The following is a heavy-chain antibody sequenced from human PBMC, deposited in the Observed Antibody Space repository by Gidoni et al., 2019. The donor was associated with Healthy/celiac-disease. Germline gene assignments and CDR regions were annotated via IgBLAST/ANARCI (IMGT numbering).Heavy chain of an antibody. D-gene: IGHD6-19*01. J-gene: IGHJ4*02. CDR2: INHSGST. CDR1: GGSFSGYY. V-gene: IGHV4-34*01. Sequence: QVQLQQWGAGLLTPSETLSITCAVYGGSFSGYYWSWIRQPPGKGLEWFGKINHSGSTNYNPALKSRVTISVATSKNQSSLKLSSVTAADTAVYYCARGPRSRRYSSGYRTNWSADYWGQVTLVTVSS. CDR3: ARGPRSRRYSSGYRTNWSADY.